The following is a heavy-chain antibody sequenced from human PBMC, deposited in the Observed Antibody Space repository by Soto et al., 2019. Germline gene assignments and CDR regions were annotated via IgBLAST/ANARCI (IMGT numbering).Heavy chain of an antibody. CDR3: AGDSSGYSYDAFDI. J-gene: IGHJ3*02. V-gene: IGHV3-74*01. Sequence: PGGSLRLSCAASRFTFSTYGMRWVRQAPGKGLVWVSRINSDGTGTSYADSVKGRITISRDNAKNTLYLQMNSLRSEDTAVYYCAGDSSGYSYDAFDIWGQGTMVTVSS. CDR1: RFTFSTYG. CDR2: INSDGTGT. D-gene: IGHD3-22*01.